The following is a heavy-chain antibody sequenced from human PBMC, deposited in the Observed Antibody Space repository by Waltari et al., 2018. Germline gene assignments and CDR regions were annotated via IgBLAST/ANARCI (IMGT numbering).Heavy chain of an antibody. J-gene: IGHJ4*02. Sequence: QVQLVQSGAEVKKPGASVKVSCKASGYTFTSYDINWVRQATGQGLEWMGWMNPNSGNTGYAQKLQGRVTMNRNTSISTAYMELSSRRAEDTAVYYCARGEGILGELSFYFDYWGQGTLVTVSS. CDR2: MNPNSGNT. CDR1: GYTFTSYD. D-gene: IGHD3-16*02. CDR3: ARGEGILGELSFYFDY. V-gene: IGHV1-8*01.